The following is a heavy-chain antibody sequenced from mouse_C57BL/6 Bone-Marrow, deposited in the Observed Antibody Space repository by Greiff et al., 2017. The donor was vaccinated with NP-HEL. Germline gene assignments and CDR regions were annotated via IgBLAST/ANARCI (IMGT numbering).Heavy chain of an antibody. CDR1: GFTFSSYA. D-gene: IGHD2-4*01. V-gene: IGHV5-9-1*02. J-gene: IGHJ4*01. CDR3: MRIYYDRYYAMDY. Sequence: EVKLQESGEGLVKPGGSLKLSCAASGFTFSSYAMSWVRQTPEKRLEWVAYISSGGDYIYYADTVKGRFTISRDNARNTLYLQMSSLKSEDTAMYYCMRIYYDRYYAMDYWGQGTSVTVSS. CDR2: ISSGGDYI.